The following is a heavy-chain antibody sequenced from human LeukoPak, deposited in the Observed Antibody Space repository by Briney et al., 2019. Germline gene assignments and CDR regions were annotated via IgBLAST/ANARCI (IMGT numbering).Heavy chain of an antibody. CDR3: ARDSPSYYYDNSGYFSFYDY. D-gene: IGHD3-22*01. CDR2: IYYSGS. J-gene: IGHJ4*02. CDR1: GGSISSSSYY. V-gene: IGHV4-39*07. Sequence: PSETLSLTCTVSGGSISSSSYYWGWIRQPPGKGLEWIGSIYYSGSTISVDTSKNQVSLKLGSVPAAHTAVYYCARDSPSYYYDNSGYFSFYDYWGQGTLVTVSS.